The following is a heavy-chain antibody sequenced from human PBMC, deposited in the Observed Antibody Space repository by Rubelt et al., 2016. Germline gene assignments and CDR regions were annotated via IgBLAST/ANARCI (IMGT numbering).Heavy chain of an antibody. J-gene: IGHJ4*02. D-gene: IGHD3-10*01. Sequence: QLQLQESGPGLVKPSETLSLTCTVSGGSVSTYYWSWIRQPPGKGLEWIGYIYYSGSTSYNPSLRSRVTISVDTSKNQFSLNLSSVTAADTAMYYCARETGSHFGSSTAVDSWGQGTLVTVSS. CDR3: ARETGSHFGSSTAVDS. CDR1: GGSVSTYY. V-gene: IGHV4-59*02. CDR2: IYYSGST.